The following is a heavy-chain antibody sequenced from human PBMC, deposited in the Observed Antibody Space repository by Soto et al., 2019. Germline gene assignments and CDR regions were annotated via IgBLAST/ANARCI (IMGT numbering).Heavy chain of an antibody. D-gene: IGHD3-3*01. J-gene: IGHJ3*02. CDR2: IWYDGSNK. V-gene: IGHV3-33*01. CDR3: ARVSRNDFWSGFYAFDI. Sequence: QVQLVESGGGVVQPGRSLRLSCAASGFTFSSYGMHWVRQAPGKGLEWVAVIWYDGSNKYYADSVKGRFTISRDNSKNSLYLKMNSLRAEYTAVYYCARVSRNDFWSGFYAFDIWGQGTMVTFSS. CDR1: GFTFSSYG.